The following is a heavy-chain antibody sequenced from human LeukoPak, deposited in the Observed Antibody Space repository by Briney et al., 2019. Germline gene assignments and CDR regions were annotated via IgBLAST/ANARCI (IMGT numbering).Heavy chain of an antibody. CDR1: GYTFTGYY. Sequence: ASVKVSCKASGYTFTGYYMHWVRQAPGQGLEWMGRMNPNSGGINYAQKFQGRVTMTRDTSISTAYMELSRLRSDDTAVYYCARRGIAAAGTDYWGQGTLVTVSS. D-gene: IGHD6-13*01. CDR3: ARRGIAAAGTDY. V-gene: IGHV1-2*06. J-gene: IGHJ4*02. CDR2: MNPNSGGI.